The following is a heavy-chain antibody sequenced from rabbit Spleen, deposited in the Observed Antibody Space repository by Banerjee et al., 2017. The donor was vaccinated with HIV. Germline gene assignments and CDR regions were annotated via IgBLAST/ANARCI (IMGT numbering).Heavy chain of an antibody. CDR3: ARGSATMTMVITGYYLNL. V-gene: IGHV1S40*01. CDR2: IGAGVSYTA. Sequence: QSLEESGGDLVKPGASLTLTCTASGFSFSYSDYMCWVRQPPGKGPEWIACIGAGVSYTAYYATWAKGRFTISKTSSTTVTLQMTSLTAADTATYFCARGSATMTMVITGYYLNLWGQGTLVTVS. J-gene: IGHJ4*01. CDR1: GFSFSYSDY. D-gene: IGHD2-1*01.